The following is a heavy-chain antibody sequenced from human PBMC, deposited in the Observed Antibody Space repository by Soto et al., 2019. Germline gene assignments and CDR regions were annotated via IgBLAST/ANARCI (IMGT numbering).Heavy chain of an antibody. J-gene: IGHJ4*02. CDR3: ALSPWTAAGYYFDY. CDR1: GFTFDDYA. D-gene: IGHD6-13*01. V-gene: IGHV3-9*01. Sequence: EVQLVESGGGLVQPGRSLRLSCAASGFTFDDYAMHWVRQAPGKGLEWVSGISWNSGSIGYADSVKGRFTISRDNAKNSLYLQMNSLRAEDTALYYCALSPWTAAGYYFDYWGQGTLVTVSS. CDR2: ISWNSGSI.